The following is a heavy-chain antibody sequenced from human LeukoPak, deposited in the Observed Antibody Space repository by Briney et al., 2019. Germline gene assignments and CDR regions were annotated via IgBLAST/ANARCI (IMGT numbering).Heavy chain of an antibody. Sequence: GGSLRLSCTASGFTFGDYTMNWVRQAPGKGLEWVGLIRSKAYGGTTEYAASVKGRFIISRDDSKSMAYLQMNSLKTEDTAVYYCVGEYFDHWGQGTLVTVFS. CDR1: GFTFGDYT. J-gene: IGHJ4*02. D-gene: IGHD3-10*01. V-gene: IGHV3-49*04. CDR3: VGEYFDH. CDR2: IRSKAYGGTT.